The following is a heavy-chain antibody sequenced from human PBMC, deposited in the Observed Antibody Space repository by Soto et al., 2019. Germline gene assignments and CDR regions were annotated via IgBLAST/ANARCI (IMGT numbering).Heavy chain of an antibody. Sequence: GGGPGLFCAASGFSLWTYWMGWVRPAPGKGLEWVSYISSSSSTMYYADSVKGRFTISRDNAKNSLYLQMNSLRAEDTAVYYCARGDDSSGYYYVYWGQGTLVTV. J-gene: IGHJ4*02. CDR2: ISSSSSTM. CDR3: ARGDDSSGYYYVY. D-gene: IGHD3-22*01. V-gene: IGHV3-48*01. CDR1: GFSLWTYW.